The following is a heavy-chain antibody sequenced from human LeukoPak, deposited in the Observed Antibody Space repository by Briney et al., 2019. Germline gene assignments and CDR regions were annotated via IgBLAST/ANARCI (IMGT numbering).Heavy chain of an antibody. CDR1: GGSFSGYY. CDR3: ARVAAPDYDSSGYYIDY. D-gene: IGHD3-22*01. Sequence: SETLSLTCAVYGGSFSGYYWSWIRQPPGKGLEWIGEINHSRSTNYNPSLKSRVTISVDTSKNQFSLKLSSVTAADTAVYYCARVAAPDYDSSGYYIDYWGQGTLVTVSS. V-gene: IGHV4-34*01. CDR2: INHSRST. J-gene: IGHJ4*02.